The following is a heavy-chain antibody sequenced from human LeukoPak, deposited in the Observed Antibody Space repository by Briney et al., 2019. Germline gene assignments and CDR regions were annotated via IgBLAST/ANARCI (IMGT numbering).Heavy chain of an antibody. CDR2: ISSSGST. CDR1: GGSLNSGSYY. D-gene: IGHD3-3*01. V-gene: IGHV4-61*09. CDR3: TSLTVFGDQDF. J-gene: IGHJ4*02. Sequence: PSQTLSLTCTVSGGSLNSGSYYWSWIRQPAGKGLEWIGHISSSGSTHYSTSLKSRVTISMDTAKNHFSLNLNSVTAIDTAVYYCTSLTVFGDQDFWGQGILVTVSS.